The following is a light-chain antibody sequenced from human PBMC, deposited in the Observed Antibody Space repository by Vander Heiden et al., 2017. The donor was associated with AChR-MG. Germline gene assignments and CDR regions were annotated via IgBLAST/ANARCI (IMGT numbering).Light chain of an antibody. Sequence: SFVLPQPPSVSVATGQTVRITCWEYKVGSKSVHWYQQKPDQAPVLVVYDDSDRPSGIPGRFSGSNSGNTANLSISRVEAGDEADYHCQVWDSSSDHLWVFGGGTKLTVL. V-gene: IGLV3-21*02. J-gene: IGLJ3*02. CDR2: DDS. CDR1: KVGSKS. CDR3: QVWDSSSDHLWV.